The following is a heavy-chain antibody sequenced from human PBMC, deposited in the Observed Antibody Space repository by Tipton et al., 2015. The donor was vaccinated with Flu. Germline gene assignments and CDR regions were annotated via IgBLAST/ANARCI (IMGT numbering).Heavy chain of an antibody. Sequence: TLSLTCTVSGGSISSSSYYWGWIRQPPGKGLEWIGSTYYSGSTYYNLSLKSRVTISVDTSKNQFSLKLSSVTAADTAVYYCASVSSGYSRTDAFDIWGQGTMVTVSS. CDR2: TYYSGST. V-gene: IGHV4-39*07. D-gene: IGHD3-22*01. CDR1: GGSISSSSYY. J-gene: IGHJ3*02. CDR3: ASVSSGYSRTDAFDI.